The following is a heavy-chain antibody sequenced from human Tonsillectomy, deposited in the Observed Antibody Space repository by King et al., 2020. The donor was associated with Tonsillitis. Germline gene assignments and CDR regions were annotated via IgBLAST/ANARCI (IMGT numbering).Heavy chain of an antibody. V-gene: IGHV4-59*08. CDR1: GGSISNDY. D-gene: IGHD5-18*01. Sequence: VQLQESGPGLVKPSETLSLTCTISGGSISNDYWRWIRQPPGTGLEWFVYIYYSGNTNSNPSLKSLVTISVDTSKNQFSLKLSSVTAADTAVYYCARHAGYSYGPFDYWGQGTLVTVSS. CDR2: IYYSGNT. CDR3: ARHAGYSYGPFDY. J-gene: IGHJ4*02.